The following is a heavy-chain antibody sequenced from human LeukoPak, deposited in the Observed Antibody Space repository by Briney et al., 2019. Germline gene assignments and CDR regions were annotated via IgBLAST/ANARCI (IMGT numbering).Heavy chain of an antibody. CDR1: GGSVSSGSYY. Sequence: SETLSPTCTVSGGSVSSGSYYWSWIRQPAGKGLEWIGRIYTSGSTNYNPSLKSRVTISVDTSKNQFSLKLSSVTAADTAVYYCARDTVTTWNWFDPWGQGTLVTVSS. V-gene: IGHV4-61*02. CDR2: IYTSGST. J-gene: IGHJ5*02. CDR3: ARDTVTTWNWFDP. D-gene: IGHD4-17*01.